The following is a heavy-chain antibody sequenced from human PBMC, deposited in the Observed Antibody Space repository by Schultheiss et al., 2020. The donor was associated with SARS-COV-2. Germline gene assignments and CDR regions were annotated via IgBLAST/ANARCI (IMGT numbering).Heavy chain of an antibody. Sequence: SETLSLTCTVSGGSVSSGSYYWSWIRQPPGKGLEWIGYIYFNGRTDYNPSLKSRVTVSIHTSKKQFSLKLSSVTAADTAVYYCARERPGYCSGGSCNPGLYYYYYMDVWGKGTTVTVSS. D-gene: IGHD2-15*01. V-gene: IGHV4-61*01. CDR1: GGSVSSGSYY. CDR3: ARERPGYCSGGSCNPGLYYYYYMDV. J-gene: IGHJ6*03. CDR2: IYFNGRT.